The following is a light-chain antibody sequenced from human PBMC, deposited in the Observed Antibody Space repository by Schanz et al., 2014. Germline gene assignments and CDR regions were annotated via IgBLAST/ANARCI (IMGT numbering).Light chain of an antibody. CDR3: QQSHTWPRT. V-gene: IGKV3-15*01. J-gene: IGKJ1*01. Sequence: EIVMTQSPATLSVSPGERATLSCRASQSVSSNLAWYQQKPGQAPRLLIYGASTRATGIPARFSGSGSGTEFTLSISSLQSEDFAVYFCQQSHTWPRTFGQGTRVEIK. CDR1: QSVSSN. CDR2: GAS.